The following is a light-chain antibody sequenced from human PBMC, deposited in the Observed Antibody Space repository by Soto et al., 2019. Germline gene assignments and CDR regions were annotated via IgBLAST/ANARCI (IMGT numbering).Light chain of an antibody. Sequence: EIVMTQSPATLSVSPGERATLSCRASQSVSSNLAWYQHKPGQAPRLLIYGASTSATGIPARFSGSGSGTEFTLTISGLQCEDFAVYYCQQYNNWLTFGGGTKVEIK. CDR3: QQYNNWLT. J-gene: IGKJ4*01. V-gene: IGKV3-15*01. CDR1: QSVSSN. CDR2: GAS.